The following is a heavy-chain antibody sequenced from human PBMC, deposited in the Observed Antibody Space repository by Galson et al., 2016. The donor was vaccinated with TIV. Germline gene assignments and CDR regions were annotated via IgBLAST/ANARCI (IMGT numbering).Heavy chain of an antibody. CDR1: GYTFNSYA. V-gene: IGHV1-69*15. D-gene: IGHD5-24*01. CDR3: AISSRRDRYGHTNWFDP. Sequence: SCKASGYTFNSYAINWVRQAPGQGLEWVGRALPMFGTSNYAEEFQDRVTITADESMSTAYMELSSLTSDDTAVYYCAISSRRDRYGHTNWFDPWGQGTLVTVSS. J-gene: IGHJ5*02. CDR2: ALPMFGTS.